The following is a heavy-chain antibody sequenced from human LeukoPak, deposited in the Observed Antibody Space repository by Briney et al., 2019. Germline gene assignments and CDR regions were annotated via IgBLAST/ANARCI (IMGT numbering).Heavy chain of an antibody. CDR1: GFTLRSYT. CDR3: ARYSSSRGFDY. D-gene: IGHD6-13*01. Sequence: PGGSLRLSCAASGFTLRSYTMNWVRQAPGKGLEWVSSISSSSSYIYYADSVKGRFTISRDNAKNSLYLQMNSLRAEDTAVYYCARYSSSRGFDYWGQGTLVTVSS. V-gene: IGHV3-21*01. J-gene: IGHJ4*02. CDR2: ISSSSSYI.